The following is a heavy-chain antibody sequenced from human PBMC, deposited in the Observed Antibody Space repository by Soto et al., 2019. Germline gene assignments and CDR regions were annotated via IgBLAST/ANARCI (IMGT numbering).Heavy chain of an antibody. J-gene: IGHJ5*02. CDR2: ITPFSGDA. CDR3: ASGGAGSGPHTWELPYH. D-gene: IGHD1-26*01. Sequence: QMQLVQSGAAVKKTGSSVTVSCKALGNTFSYRYLHWVRQVPGPALELMGWITPFSGDAHYAQKFQERVPLSRARSFNAGFMRLTGLRAEDTALYFCASGGAGSGPHTWELPYHWGPGTLVTVSS. CDR1: GNTFSYRY. V-gene: IGHV1-45*02.